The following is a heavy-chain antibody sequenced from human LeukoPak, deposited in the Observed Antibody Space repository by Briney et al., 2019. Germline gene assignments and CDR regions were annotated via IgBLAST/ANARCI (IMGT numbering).Heavy chain of an antibody. CDR1: GFPFSSYW. CDR3: ARDLRLRYFDY. J-gene: IGHJ4*02. Sequence: GGSLRLSCAASGFPFSSYWMSWVRQAPGKGLEWVANIKQDGSEKYYVDSVKGRFTISRDNAKNSLYLQMNSLRAEDTAVYYCARDLRLRYFDYWGQGTLVTVSS. V-gene: IGHV3-7*01. D-gene: IGHD2-15*01. CDR2: IKQDGSEK.